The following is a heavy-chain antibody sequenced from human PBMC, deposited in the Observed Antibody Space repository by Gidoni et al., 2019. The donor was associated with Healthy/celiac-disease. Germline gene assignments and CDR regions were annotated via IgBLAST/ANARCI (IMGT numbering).Heavy chain of an antibody. Sequence: EVQLVESGGGLVQPGRSLRLSCTASGFTFGDYAMSWVRQAPGKGLEWVGFIRSKAYGGTTEYAASVKGRFTISRDDSKSIAYLQMNSLKTEDTAVYYCTRVGVKKAFDYWGQGTLVTVSS. CDR2: IRSKAYGGTT. CDR1: GFTFGDYA. V-gene: IGHV3-49*04. CDR3: TRVGVKKAFDY. J-gene: IGHJ4*02.